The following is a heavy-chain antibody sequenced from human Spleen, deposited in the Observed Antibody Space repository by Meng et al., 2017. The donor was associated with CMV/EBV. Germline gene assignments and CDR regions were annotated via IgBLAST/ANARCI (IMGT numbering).Heavy chain of an antibody. CDR2: IRYDGTNT. CDR1: GFIFNRYG. J-gene: IGHJ4*02. V-gene: IGHV3-30*02. Sequence: GGSLRLSCAAAGFIFNRYGMHWVRQAPGKGLEWVAFIRYDGTNTYYVDSVKGRFTISRDNSKKTLYLQMNSLRAEDTAVYYCAKYLVVVITYFDYWGQGTLVTVSS. D-gene: IGHD3-22*01. CDR3: AKYLVVVITYFDY.